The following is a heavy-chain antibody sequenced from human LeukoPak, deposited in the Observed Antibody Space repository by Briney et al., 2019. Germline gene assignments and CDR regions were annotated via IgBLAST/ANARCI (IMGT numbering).Heavy chain of an antibody. V-gene: IGHV3-30*02. Sequence: PGGSLRLSCAASGFTFSSYGMHWVRQAPGKGLEWVAYIRQEGRDTYYADSVKGRFSISRDDSKNTVNLEMNSLRTEDMAVYYCARDFNWGFDYWGQGTLVSVSS. D-gene: IGHD7-27*01. J-gene: IGHJ4*02. CDR3: ARDFNWGFDY. CDR1: GFTFSSYG. CDR2: IRQEGRDT.